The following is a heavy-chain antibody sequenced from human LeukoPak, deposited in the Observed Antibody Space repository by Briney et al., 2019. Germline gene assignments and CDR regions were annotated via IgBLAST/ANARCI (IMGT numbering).Heavy chain of an antibody. D-gene: IGHD2-15*01. V-gene: IGHV4-34*01. CDR2: INHSGST. CDR3: ARGLFNSWSGARYCSGGSCYPPYYYYGMDV. CDR1: GGSFSGYY. Sequence: SETLSLTCAVYGGSFSGYYWSWIRQPPGKGLEWIGEINHSGSTNYNPSLKSRVTISVDTSKNQFSLKLSSVTAADTAVYYCARGLFNSWSGARYCSGGSCYPPYYYYGMDVWGQGTTVTVSS. J-gene: IGHJ6*02.